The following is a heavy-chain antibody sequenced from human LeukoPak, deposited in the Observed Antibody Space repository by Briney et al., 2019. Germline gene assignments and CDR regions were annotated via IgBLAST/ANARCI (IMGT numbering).Heavy chain of an antibody. CDR1: GFTFSNYA. Sequence: GGSLRLSCAASGFTFSNYAMSWVRQAPGKGLVWVSRIKSDGSRTDYADSVKGRFTISRDNAKNTLYLQMNSLRAEDTAVYYCARELPFDYWGQGTLVTVSS. J-gene: IGHJ4*02. CDR2: IKSDGSRT. V-gene: IGHV3-74*01. CDR3: ARELPFDY.